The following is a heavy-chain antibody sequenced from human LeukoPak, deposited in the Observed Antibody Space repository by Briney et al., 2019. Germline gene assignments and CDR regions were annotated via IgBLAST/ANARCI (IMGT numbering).Heavy chain of an antibody. CDR2: ISYDGSNK. Sequence: GGSLRLSCAASGFTFSSYAMHWVRQAPGKGLGGVAVISYDGSNKYYADSVKGRFTISRDNSKNTLYLQMNSLRAEDTAVYYCARDQGHYYGSGSYGWFDPWGQGTLVTVSS. D-gene: IGHD3-10*01. CDR3: ARDQGHYYGSGSYGWFDP. V-gene: IGHV3-30-3*01. J-gene: IGHJ5*02. CDR1: GFTFSSYA.